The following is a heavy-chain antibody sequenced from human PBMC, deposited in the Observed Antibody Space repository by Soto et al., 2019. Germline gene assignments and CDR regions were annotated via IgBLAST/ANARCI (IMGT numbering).Heavy chain of an antibody. CDR2: ISGSGGST. V-gene: IGHV3-23*01. D-gene: IGHD2-15*01. CDR3: AKDLVGSNADYYDY. CDR1: GFTFRSYA. J-gene: IGHJ4*02. Sequence: PGGSLSLSCAASGFTFRSYAMSWVRQAPGKGLEWVSGISGSGGSTYYADSVKGRFTISRENSKNTLYLQMNSLRAEDAAVYYCAKDLVGSNADYYDYWGQGTLVTVSS.